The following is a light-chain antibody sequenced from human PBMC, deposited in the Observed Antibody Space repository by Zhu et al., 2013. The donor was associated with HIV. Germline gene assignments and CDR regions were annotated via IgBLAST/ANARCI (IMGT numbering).Light chain of an antibody. Sequence: EIVMTQSPDTLSVSPGERATLSCRASQSVSSNLAWYQQKPGQAPRLLIYGASTRATGIPARFSGSGSGTEFTLTISSLQSEDFAVYYCQQYNSWPPITFGPGTKVNIK. V-gene: IGKV3-15*01. CDR3: QQYNSWPPIT. CDR1: QSVSSN. CDR2: GAS. J-gene: IGKJ3*01.